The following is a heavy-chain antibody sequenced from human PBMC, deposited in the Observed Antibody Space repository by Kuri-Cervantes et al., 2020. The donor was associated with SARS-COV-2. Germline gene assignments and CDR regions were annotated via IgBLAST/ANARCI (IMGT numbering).Heavy chain of an antibody. CDR1: GGSISSSAYY. V-gene: IGHV4-39*01. CDR3: ARRQPTVFGAADWFDP. CDR2: MYYSGST. D-gene: IGHD3-3*01. Sequence: SETLSLTCTVSGGSISSSAYYWDGIRQPPGKGLEWIGSMYYSGSTYNNPSLKSRVTISADTSKNQFSLRLRSVTAADTAVYYCARRQPTVFGAADWFDPWGRGTLVTVSS. J-gene: IGHJ5*02.